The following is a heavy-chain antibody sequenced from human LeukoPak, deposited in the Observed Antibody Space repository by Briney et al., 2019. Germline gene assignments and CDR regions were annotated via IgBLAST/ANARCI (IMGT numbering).Heavy chain of an antibody. J-gene: IGHJ4*02. CDR2: ISYDGSNK. CDR3: ARGGSTAGYYFDY. CDR1: GFTLSSYA. Sequence: GGSLRLSCAASGFTLSSYAMHWVRQAPGKGLEWVAVISYDGSNKYYADSVKGRFTISRDNSKNTLYLQMNSLRAEDTAVYYCARGGSTAGYYFDYWGQGTLVTVSS. D-gene: IGHD6-13*01. V-gene: IGHV3-30-3*01.